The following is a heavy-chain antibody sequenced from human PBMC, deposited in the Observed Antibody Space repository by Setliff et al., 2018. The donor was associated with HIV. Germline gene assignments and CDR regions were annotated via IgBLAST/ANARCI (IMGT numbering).Heavy chain of an antibody. Sequence: ASVKVSCKASGYSFTNYALNWVRQAPGQGLEWMGWINTNTGNPMYAQGYTGRFVFSLDTSVSTAFLQISSLKAEDTAVYYCAAMIVNYYYMDVRGKGTTVTVSS. V-gene: IGHV7-4-1*02. CDR2: INTNTGNP. D-gene: IGHD3-22*01. CDR1: GYSFTNYA. CDR3: AAMIVNYYYMDV. J-gene: IGHJ6*03.